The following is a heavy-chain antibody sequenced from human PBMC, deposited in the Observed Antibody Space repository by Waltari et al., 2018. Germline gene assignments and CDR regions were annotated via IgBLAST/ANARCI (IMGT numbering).Heavy chain of an antibody. CDR3: ARGADL. J-gene: IGHJ4*02. Sequence: EVQLVESGGGLVQPGGSLRLSCAASGFPLSGTWLHWVRQVPGKGRVWVSRISGDGITINYADSVKGRFTISRDTAKNTLYLQMNSLRAEDTAVYYCARGADLRGQGILVTVSS. CDR1: GFPLSGTW. V-gene: IGHV3-74*01. D-gene: IGHD3-3*01. CDR2: ISGDGITI.